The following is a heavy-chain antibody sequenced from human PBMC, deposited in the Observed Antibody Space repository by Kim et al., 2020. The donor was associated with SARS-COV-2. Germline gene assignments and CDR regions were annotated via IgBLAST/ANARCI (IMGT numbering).Heavy chain of an antibody. V-gene: IGHV3-30*03. D-gene: IGHD6-25*01. Sequence: GGSLRLSCAASGFTFSSYGMHWVRQAPGKGLEWVAVISYDGSNKYYADSVKGRFTISRDNSKNTLYLQMNSLRAEDTAVYYCSAASDFDYWGQGTLVTVSS. CDR1: GFTFSSYG. CDR3: SAASDFDY. J-gene: IGHJ4*02. CDR2: ISYDGSNK.